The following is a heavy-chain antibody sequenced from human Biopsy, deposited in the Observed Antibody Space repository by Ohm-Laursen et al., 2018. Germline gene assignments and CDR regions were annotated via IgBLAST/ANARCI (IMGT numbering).Heavy chain of an antibody. CDR3: ARNAWPTLSTMIVVVKGFNWFDP. D-gene: IGHD3-22*01. CDR1: GYKFTSYG. Sequence: SVKVSCKASGYKFTSYGMSWVRQAPGQGFEWMGRISGYNGNTNYAQKFQGRITMTIDAATSTGYMDLRSLRSEDTAVYYCARNAWPTLSTMIVVVKGFNWFDPWGQGTLVTVSS. J-gene: IGHJ5*02. CDR2: ISGYNGNT. V-gene: IGHV1-18*01.